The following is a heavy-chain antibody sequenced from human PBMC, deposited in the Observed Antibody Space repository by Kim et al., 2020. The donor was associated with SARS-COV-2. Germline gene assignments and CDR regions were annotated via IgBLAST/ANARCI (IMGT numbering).Heavy chain of an antibody. CDR3: ARERITMIVVVPHFDY. Sequence: KGRFTISRDNSKNPLYLQMNSLRAEDKAVYYCARERITMIVVVPHFDYWGQGTLVTVSS. D-gene: IGHD3-22*01. V-gene: IGHV3-30*01. J-gene: IGHJ4*02.